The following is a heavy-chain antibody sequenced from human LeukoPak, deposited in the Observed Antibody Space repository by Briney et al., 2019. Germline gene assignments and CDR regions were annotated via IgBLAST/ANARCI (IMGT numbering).Heavy chain of an antibody. CDR3: ARAPGEGWFDP. Sequence: GGSLRLSCAASGFTFSSYWMSWVRQAPGKGLEWVANIKQDGSEKYYVDSVKGRFTISRDNAKNSLYLQMNSLRAEDTALYYCARAPGEGWFDPWGQGTLVTVSS. D-gene: IGHD4-17*01. V-gene: IGHV3-7*01. J-gene: IGHJ5*02. CDR1: GFTFSSYW. CDR2: IKQDGSEK.